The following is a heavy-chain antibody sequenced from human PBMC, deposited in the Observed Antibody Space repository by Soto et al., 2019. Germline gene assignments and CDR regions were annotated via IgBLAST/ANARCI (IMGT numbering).Heavy chain of an antibody. CDR3: ARSYGDLPDY. CDR1: GGSIGTYF. Sequence: QVQLQESGPGLVKPSETLSLNCSVSGGSIGTYFWGWIRQPPGKGLEWIGHIYYSGSTSYNPSLRSRVTISLDTSKNLFSLRLRSVSAADTAVYYCARSYGDLPDYWGQGTLVTVSS. V-gene: IGHV4-59*08. J-gene: IGHJ4*02. CDR2: IYYSGST. D-gene: IGHD4-17*01.